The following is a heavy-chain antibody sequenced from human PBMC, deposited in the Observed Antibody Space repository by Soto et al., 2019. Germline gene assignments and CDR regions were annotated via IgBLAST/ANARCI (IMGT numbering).Heavy chain of an antibody. CDR2: INPSGDGT. V-gene: IGHV1-46*02. CDR3: ARGWEVPAATFDS. CDR1: GYTFNAFY. D-gene: IGHD2-2*01. J-gene: IGHJ4*02. Sequence: ASVKVSCKAFGYTFNAFYMHWVRQAPGQGLEWMGVINPSGDGTSYAQKFQGRVTMTRDTSTSTVYMELSSLRSEDTAVYFCARGWEVPAATFDSWGQGTLVTVSS.